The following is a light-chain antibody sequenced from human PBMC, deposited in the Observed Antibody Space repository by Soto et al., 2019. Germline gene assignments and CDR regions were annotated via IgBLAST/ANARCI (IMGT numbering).Light chain of an antibody. J-gene: IGLJ1*01. Sequence: QSALTQPASVSGSPGQSITISCTGTSSDVGGYNYVSWYQQHPGKAPKLMIYEVSNRPSGVSNRFSGSKSGNTASLTISGLQAEEEDDYYCSSYTSSSTLFGTGTKVTVL. CDR2: EVS. CDR1: SSDVGGYNY. CDR3: SSYTSSSTL. V-gene: IGLV2-14*01.